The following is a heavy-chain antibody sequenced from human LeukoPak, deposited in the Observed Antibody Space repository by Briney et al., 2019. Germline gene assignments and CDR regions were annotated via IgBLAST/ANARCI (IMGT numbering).Heavy chain of an antibody. CDR3: ARGGWLPDY. Sequence: GGSLRLSCAASGFTFSSYAMSWVRQAPGKGLEWVANIKQDGSEKHYVDSVKGRFTISRVNAKNSLYLQMNSLRAGDTAVYYCARGGWLPDYWGQGTLVTVSS. CDR1: GFTFSSYA. CDR2: IKQDGSEK. V-gene: IGHV3-7*01. J-gene: IGHJ4*02. D-gene: IGHD3-22*01.